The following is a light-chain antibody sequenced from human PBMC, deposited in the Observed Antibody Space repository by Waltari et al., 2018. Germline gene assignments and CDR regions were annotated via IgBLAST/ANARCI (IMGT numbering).Light chain of an antibody. CDR1: TGAVTSGYY. CDR3: LLYYGGAQPHVV. J-gene: IGLJ2*01. CDR2: STS. Sequence: QTVVTQEPSLTVSPGGTVTLTCASSTGAVTSGYYPNWFQQKPGQAPRALLSSTSNKNSWTPARVSGSLLGGKAALTLSGVQPEDEAEYYCLLYYGGAQPHVVFGGGTKLTVL. V-gene: IGLV7-43*01.